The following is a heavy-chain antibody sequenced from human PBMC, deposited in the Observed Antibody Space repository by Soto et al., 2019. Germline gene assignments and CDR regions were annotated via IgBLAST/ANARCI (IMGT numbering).Heavy chain of an antibody. CDR1: GFTFSDHY. CDR3: VRSGDKYNLPDY. J-gene: IGHJ4*02. V-gene: IGHV3-11*06. Sequence: GGSLRLSCAASGFTFSDHYMSWIRQAPGKGLEWIGYSSNSGSFTRYADSVKGRFSISRDNAKNSLYLQINSLRGDDTATYYCVRSGDKYNLPDYWGQGTPVTVSS. D-gene: IGHD1-1*01. CDR2: SSNSGSFT.